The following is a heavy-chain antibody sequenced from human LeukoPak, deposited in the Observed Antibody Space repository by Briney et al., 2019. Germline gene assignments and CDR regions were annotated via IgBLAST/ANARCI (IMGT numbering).Heavy chain of an antibody. D-gene: IGHD3-16*02. CDR3: ARYVWGSYPTFEDY. Sequence: SETLSLTCTVSGGSISSYYWSWIRQPPGKGLEWIGYIYYSGSTNYHPSLKSRVTISVDTSKNQFSLKLSSVTAADTAVYYCARYVWGSYPTFEDYWGQGTLVTVSS. J-gene: IGHJ4*02. V-gene: IGHV4-59*01. CDR2: IYYSGST. CDR1: GGSISSYY.